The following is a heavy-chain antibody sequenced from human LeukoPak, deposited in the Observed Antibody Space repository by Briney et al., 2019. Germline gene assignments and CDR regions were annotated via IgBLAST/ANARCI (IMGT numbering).Heavy chain of an antibody. CDR1: GYTFTSYD. D-gene: IGHD4-11*01. CDR2: MNPNSGNT. J-gene: IGHJ4*02. V-gene: IGHV1-8*01. CDR3: ARVNDYSFDY. Sequence: ASVKVSCKASGYTFTSYDINWVRQATGQGLEWMGWMNPNSGNTGYAQKLQGRVTMTTDTSTSTAYMELRSLRSDDTAVYYCARVNDYSFDYWGQGTLVTVSS.